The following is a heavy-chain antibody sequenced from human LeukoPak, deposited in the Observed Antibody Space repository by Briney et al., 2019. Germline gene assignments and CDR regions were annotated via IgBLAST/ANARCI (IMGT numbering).Heavy chain of an antibody. CDR2: ISSSSSYI. D-gene: IGHD6-13*01. CDR3: AKVEPAAALKGAFDI. CDR1: GFTFSSYD. V-gene: IGHV3-21*01. J-gene: IGHJ3*02. Sequence: PGGSLRLPCAASGFTFSSYDMNWVRQAPGKGLEWVSSISSSSSYIYYADSVKGRFTISRDNSKNTLYLQMNSLRAEDTAVYYCAKVEPAAALKGAFDIWGQGTMVTVSS.